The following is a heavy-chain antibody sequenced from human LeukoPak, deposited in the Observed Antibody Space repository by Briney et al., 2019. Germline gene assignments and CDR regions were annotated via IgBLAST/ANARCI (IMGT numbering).Heavy chain of an antibody. V-gene: IGHV3-9*01. D-gene: IGHD1-26*01. Sequence: PGGSLRLSCAASGFTFDDYAMHWVRQAPGKGLEWVSGITWNTGSIGYADSVKGRFTVSRDNAKNSLYLQMNSPRADDTALYYCAKDRGGSYFDAFDIWGQGTLVTASS. J-gene: IGHJ3*02. CDR2: ITWNTGSI. CDR3: AKDRGGSYFDAFDI. CDR1: GFTFDDYA.